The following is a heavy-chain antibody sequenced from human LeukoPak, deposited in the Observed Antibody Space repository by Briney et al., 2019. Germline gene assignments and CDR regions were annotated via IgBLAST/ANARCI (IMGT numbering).Heavy chain of an antibody. CDR1: GFPFSSYS. D-gene: IGHD6-19*01. CDR2: ISSSSSTI. Sequence: GGPLRLSCAASGFPFSSYSMNWVRQAPGKGLEGVSYISSSSSTIYYVDSVKGRFTSPRDNAKNSLYLQMHSLRAEDTSVYYCARIPKSSGWSPADYWGQGTLVTVSS. CDR3: ARIPKSSGWSPADY. V-gene: IGHV3-48*01. J-gene: IGHJ4*02.